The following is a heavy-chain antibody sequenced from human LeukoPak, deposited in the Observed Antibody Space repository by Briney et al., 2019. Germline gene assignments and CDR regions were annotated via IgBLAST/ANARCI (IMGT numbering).Heavy chain of an antibody. Sequence: GGSLRLSCAASGFTFSSYGMHWVRQAPGKGLEWVAVIRYDGSNKYYADSVKGRFTISRDNSKNTLYLQMNSLRAEDTAVYYCAREGNTAMVELDYWGQGTLVTVSS. D-gene: IGHD5-18*01. J-gene: IGHJ4*02. CDR1: GFTFSSYG. CDR2: IRYDGSNK. CDR3: AREGNTAMVELDY. V-gene: IGHV3-33*01.